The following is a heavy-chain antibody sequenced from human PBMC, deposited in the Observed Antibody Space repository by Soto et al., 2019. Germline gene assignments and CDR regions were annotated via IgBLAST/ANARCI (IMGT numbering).Heavy chain of an antibody. CDR2: IWSDGSNK. Sequence: QVQRVESGGGVVQPGTSLRLSCAESGFTFSTWVRQAPGKGLEWVAVIWSDGSNKYYADSVKGRFTISRDNSKNTLYLQMNSLRVEDTAIYYCARDFREGDHSGVLDYWGQGTLVTVST. D-gene: IGHD2-15*01. V-gene: IGHV3-33*01. J-gene: IGHJ4*02. CDR3: ARDFREGDHSGVLDY. CDR1: GFTFST.